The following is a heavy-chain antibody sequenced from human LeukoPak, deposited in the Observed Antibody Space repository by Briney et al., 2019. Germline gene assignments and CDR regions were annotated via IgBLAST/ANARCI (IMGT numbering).Heavy chain of an antibody. CDR1: GGSISNYY. J-gene: IGHJ4*02. Sequence: PSQTLSLTCTVSGGSISNYYWNWIRQPPGKGLEWIGNIYYTGNTNYNPSLKSRVTISVDTSKNQFSLKLSSVTAADTAVYYCASPLYYDSSGYYSDYWGQGTLVTVSS. V-gene: IGHV4-59*08. D-gene: IGHD3-22*01. CDR3: ASPLYYDSSGYYSDY. CDR2: IYYTGNT.